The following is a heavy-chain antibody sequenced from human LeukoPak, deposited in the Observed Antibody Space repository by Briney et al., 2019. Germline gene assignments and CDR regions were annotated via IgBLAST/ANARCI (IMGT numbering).Heavy chain of an antibody. D-gene: IGHD4-23*01. V-gene: IGHV1-3*01. J-gene: IGHJ6*02. Sequence: ASVRVSCKASGYTFTSYAIHWVRQAPGQRLEWMGWINAGNGNTKCSQKFQGRVTITADESTSTAYMELSSLRSEDTAVYYCARGVSATVVTLGYYYYGMDVWGQGTTVTVSS. CDR2: INAGNGNT. CDR1: GYTFTSYA. CDR3: ARGVSATVVTLGYYYYGMDV.